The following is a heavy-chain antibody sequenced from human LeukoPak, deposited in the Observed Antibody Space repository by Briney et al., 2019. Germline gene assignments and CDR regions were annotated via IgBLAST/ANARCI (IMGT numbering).Heavy chain of an antibody. J-gene: IGHJ4*02. D-gene: IGHD4-17*01. CDR2: TYHSGTS. Sequence: SETLSLTCTVSGYSISNGYYWGWIRRPPGKGLEWIGTTYHSGTSYYNPSLKSRVTISVDTSKNQLSLKVNSVTAADTAVYYCARASHDYGEYSHFDYWGQGTLVTVSS. CDR3: ARASHDYGEYSHFDY. V-gene: IGHV4-38-2*02. CDR1: GYSISNGYY.